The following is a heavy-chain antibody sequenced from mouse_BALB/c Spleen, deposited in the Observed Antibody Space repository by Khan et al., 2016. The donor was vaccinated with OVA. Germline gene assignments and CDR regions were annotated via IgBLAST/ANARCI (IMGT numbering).Heavy chain of an antibody. D-gene: IGHD2-1*01. Sequence: EVELVESGGGLVKPGGSLKLSCAASGFTFSTYAMSWVRQTPEKRLEWVATISSDGDYTSFPDNVTGRFTISRDNAKNTLCLQMTRLRSEDTAMYYCARSPYGNFAYWGQGTLVTVSA. CDR2: ISSDGDYT. CDR1: GFTFSTYA. J-gene: IGHJ3*01. V-gene: IGHV5-9-3*01. CDR3: ARSPYGNFAY.